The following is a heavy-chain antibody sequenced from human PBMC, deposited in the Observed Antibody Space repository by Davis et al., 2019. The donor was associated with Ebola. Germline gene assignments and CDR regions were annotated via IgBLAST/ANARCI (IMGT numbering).Heavy chain of an antibody. CDR2: MNPNSGNT. D-gene: IGHD6-13*01. Sequence: AASVKVSCKASGYTFTSYDINWVRQATGQGLEWMGWMNPNSGNTGYAQKFQGRVTMTRNTSISTAYMELSSLRSEDTAVYYCARDIGSSSPDGMDVWGQGTTVTVSS. CDR1: GYTFTSYD. J-gene: IGHJ6*02. CDR3: ARDIGSSSPDGMDV. V-gene: IGHV1-8*01.